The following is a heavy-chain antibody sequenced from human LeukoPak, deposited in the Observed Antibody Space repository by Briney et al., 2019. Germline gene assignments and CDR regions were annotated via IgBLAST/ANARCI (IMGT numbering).Heavy chain of an antibody. CDR2: ISYDGSNK. Sequence: PGGSLRLSCAASGFTFSSYAMHWVRQAPGKGLEWVAVISYDGSNKYYADSVKGRFTISRDNSKNALYLQMNSLRAEDTAVYYCARDSYPSSWTCPSGGSCYTEDFDYWGQGTLVTVSS. J-gene: IGHJ4*02. CDR1: GFTFSSYA. V-gene: IGHV3-30-3*01. CDR3: ARDSYPSSWTCPSGGSCYTEDFDY. D-gene: IGHD2-15*01.